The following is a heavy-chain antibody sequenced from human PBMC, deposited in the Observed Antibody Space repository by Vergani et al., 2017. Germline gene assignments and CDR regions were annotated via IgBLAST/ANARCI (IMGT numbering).Heavy chain of an antibody. Sequence: QLQLQESGSGLVKPSQTLSLTCAVSGGSISSGGYSWSWIRQPPGKGLEWIGYIYHSGSTYYNPSLKSRVTISVDRSKNQFSLKLSSVTAADTAVYYCARDGISYGSTTIDYWGQGTLVTVSS. J-gene: IGHJ4*02. V-gene: IGHV4-30-2*01. CDR3: ARDGISYGSTTIDY. CDR2: IYHSGST. CDR1: GGSISSGGYS. D-gene: IGHD5-18*01.